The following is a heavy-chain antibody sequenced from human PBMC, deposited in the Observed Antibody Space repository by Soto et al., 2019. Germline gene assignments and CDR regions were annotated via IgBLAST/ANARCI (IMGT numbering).Heavy chain of an antibody. CDR2: ISSSSSYI. CDR1: GFTFSSYS. J-gene: IGHJ3*02. CDR3: ARRNYYDSSGYYYGAAFDI. Sequence: KAGGSLRLSCAASGFTFSSYSMNWVRQAPGKGLEWVSSISSSSSYIYYADSVKGRFTISRDNAKNSLYLQMNSLRAEDTAVYYCARRNYYDSSGYYYGAAFDIWGQGTMVTVSS. D-gene: IGHD3-22*01. V-gene: IGHV3-21*01.